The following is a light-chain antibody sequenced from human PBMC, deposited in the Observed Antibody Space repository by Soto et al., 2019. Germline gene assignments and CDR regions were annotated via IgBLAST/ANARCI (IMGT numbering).Light chain of an antibody. J-gene: IGKJ4*01. V-gene: IGKV3-15*01. CDR3: QQYYNWPVT. CDR1: RSVSNR. CDR2: GAS. Sequence: EILMTQSPATLSVSPGGTVTFSCRASRSVSNRLAWYQHKPGQAPRLLISGASNGATGIPPKFSGSGSGTEFTLTVDSLQSDDIAVYYCQQYYNWPVTFGGGTKVDIK.